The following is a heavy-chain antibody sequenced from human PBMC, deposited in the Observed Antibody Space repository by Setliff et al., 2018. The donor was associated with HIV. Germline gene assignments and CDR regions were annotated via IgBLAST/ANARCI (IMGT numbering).Heavy chain of an antibody. J-gene: IGHJ4*02. CDR3: ARGPPFAY. CDR2: IAYSGTTMYT. CDR1: GGSFIGISFQ. V-gene: IGHV4-39*07. Sequence: SETLSLTCTVSGGSFIGISFQSTWIRQTPGKGLEWIADIAYSGTTMYTNYNPSLESRVIVSEDTSRDQFFLKLTSVTADDTAIYYCARGPPFAYWGQGLLVTVSS.